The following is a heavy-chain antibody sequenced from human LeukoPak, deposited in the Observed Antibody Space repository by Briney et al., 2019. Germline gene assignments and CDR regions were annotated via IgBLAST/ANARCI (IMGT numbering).Heavy chain of an antibody. CDR1: GFTFSSYW. D-gene: IGHD3-22*01. CDR2: IKQDGSEK. CDR3: ARDLDYYDSSGYGFEY. Sequence: PGGSLRLSCAASGFTFSSYWMSWVRQAPGKGLEWVANIKQDGSEKYYVDSVKGRFTISRDNAKNSLYLQMNSLRAEDTAVYYCARDLDYYDSSGYGFEYWGQGTLVTVSS. V-gene: IGHV3-7*04. J-gene: IGHJ4*02.